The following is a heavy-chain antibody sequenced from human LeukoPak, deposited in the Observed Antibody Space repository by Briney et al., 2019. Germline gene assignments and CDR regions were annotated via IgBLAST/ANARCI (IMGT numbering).Heavy chain of an antibody. CDR1: GGSISSYY. CDR2: IYTSGST. J-gene: IGHJ5*02. D-gene: IGHD3-10*01. CDR3: ARDGDYYGSGSTGNWFDP. Sequence: PSETLSLTCTVSGGSISSYYWSWIRQPAGKGLEWLGRIYTSGSTNYNPSLKSRVTMSVDTSKNQFSLKLSSVTAADTAVYYCARDGDYYGSGSTGNWFDPWGQGTLVTVSS. V-gene: IGHV4-4*07.